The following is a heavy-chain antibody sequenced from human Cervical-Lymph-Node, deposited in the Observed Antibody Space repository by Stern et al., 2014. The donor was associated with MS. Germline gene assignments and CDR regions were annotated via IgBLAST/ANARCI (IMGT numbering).Heavy chain of an antibody. CDR3: PARGPTFAY. D-gene: IGHD2-15*01. CDR2: ISHAGITK. V-gene: IGHV3-30*03. Sequence: VHLVESGAGVVQPGKSLRLSCVSSGFTFNSYGMHWVRQAPGRGLEWVALISHAGITKDYAASVKGRFTLSRDNSKSNRHLEMSNLRPDYTAVYYCPARGPTFAYWGQGTQVTVSA. CDR1: GFTFNSYG. J-gene: IGHJ4*02.